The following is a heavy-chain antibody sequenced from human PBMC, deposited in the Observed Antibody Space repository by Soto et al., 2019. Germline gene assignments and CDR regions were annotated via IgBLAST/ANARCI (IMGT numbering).Heavy chain of an antibody. J-gene: IGHJ6*02. CDR3: ERDKYAYGMDV. CDR1: GFTFSGYG. V-gene: IGHV3-30*03. CDR2: ISNDGSNK. D-gene: IGHD2-2*01. Sequence: GGSLRLSCAASGFTFSGYGMHWVRQAPGKGLEWVAVISNDGSNKYYVDSVKGRFTISRDNSKNTLYLQMNSLRAEDTAVYYCERDKYAYGMDVWGQGTTVTVSS.